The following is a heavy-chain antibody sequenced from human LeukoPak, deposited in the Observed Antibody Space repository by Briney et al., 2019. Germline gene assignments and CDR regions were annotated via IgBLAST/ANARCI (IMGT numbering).Heavy chain of an antibody. CDR2: ISYDGSNK. CDR1: GFTFSNYG. V-gene: IGHV3-30*18. CDR3: ANLLRWEPY. D-gene: IGHD4-23*01. Sequence: WGSLRLSCAASGFTFSNYGMHWVRQAPGKGLEWVAVISYDGSNKYYADSVKGRFTISRDNSKNTLYLQMNSLRAEDTAVYYCANLLRWEPYWGQGTLVTVSS. J-gene: IGHJ4*02.